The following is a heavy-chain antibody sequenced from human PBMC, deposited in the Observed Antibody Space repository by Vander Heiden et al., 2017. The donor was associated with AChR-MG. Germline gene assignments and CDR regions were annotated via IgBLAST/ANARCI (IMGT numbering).Heavy chain of an antibody. J-gene: IGHJ4*02. CDR3: AREYISPHYSSSWYYDY. V-gene: IGHV3-48*02. CDR2: ISSSSSTI. CDR1: GFTFSSYS. D-gene: IGHD6-13*01. Sequence: EVQLVESGGGLVQPGGSLRLSCAASGFTFSSYSMNWVRQAPGKGLEWVSYISSSSSTIYYADSVKGRFTISRDNAKNSLYLQMNSLRDEDTAVYYCAREYISPHYSSSWYYDYWGQGTLVTVSS.